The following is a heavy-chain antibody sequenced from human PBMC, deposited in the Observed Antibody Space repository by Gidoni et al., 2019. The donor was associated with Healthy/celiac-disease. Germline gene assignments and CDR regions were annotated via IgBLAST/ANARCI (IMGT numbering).Heavy chain of an antibody. V-gene: IGHV3-21*01. J-gene: IGHJ6*02. D-gene: IGHD6-13*01. Sequence: EVQLVVSGGGLVKPGGSLSLSCAASGFTFSSYSMNWVRQAPGKGLEWVSSISSSSSYIYYADSVNGRFTISRDNAKNSLYLQMNSLRAEDTAVYYCARDRYSSTRDYYYYGMDVWGQGTTVTVSS. CDR1: GFTFSSYS. CDR3: ARDRYSSTRDYYYYGMDV. CDR2: ISSSSSYI.